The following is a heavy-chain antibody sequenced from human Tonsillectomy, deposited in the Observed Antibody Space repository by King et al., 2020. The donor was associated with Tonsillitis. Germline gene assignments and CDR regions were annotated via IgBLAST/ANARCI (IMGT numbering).Heavy chain of an antibody. CDR2: IIPLFGAT. J-gene: IGHJ4*02. CDR1: GDTFGGYA. D-gene: IGHD4-17*01. Sequence: QLVQSGAEVKKPGSSVKVSCKASGDTFGGYAIGWVRQAPGQGLEWLGRIIPLFGATKYAQTFQGRVTITADESTSTAYMELSSLRSEDTAVYFCARVKEGRDYVSPFDYWGQATLVTVSS. CDR3: ARVKEGRDYVSPFDY. V-gene: IGHV1-69*18.